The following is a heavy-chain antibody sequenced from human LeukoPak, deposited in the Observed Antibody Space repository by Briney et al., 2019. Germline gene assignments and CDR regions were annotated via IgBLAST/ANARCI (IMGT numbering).Heavy chain of an antibody. Sequence: PGGSLRLSCAASGFTFSSYAMSWVRQAPGKGLEWVSVIYSGGNTYYADSVQGRFAISRDNSKNTLYLQMNSLRAEDTAVYYCAREIVGAGYYMDVWGKGTTVTISS. CDR2: IYSGGNT. CDR3: AREIVGAGYYMDV. CDR1: GFTFSSYA. J-gene: IGHJ6*03. V-gene: IGHV3-53*01. D-gene: IGHD1-26*01.